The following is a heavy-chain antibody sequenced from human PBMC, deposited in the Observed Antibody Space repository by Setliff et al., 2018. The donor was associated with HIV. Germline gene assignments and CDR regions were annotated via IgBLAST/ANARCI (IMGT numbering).Heavy chain of an antibody. D-gene: IGHD1-1*01. CDR1: GVSVSSGGYY. J-gene: IGHJ1*01. V-gene: IGHV4-31*03. CDR3: ARGESTTWDLAEYFQH. Sequence: SETLSLTCSVSGVSVSSGGYYWSWIRQHPGKGLEWIGYVYYTGTAYFNPSLKSRITISVDTSKNQFSLKLGFVTAADTAVYYCARGESTTWDLAEYFQHWGHGTPVTVSS. CDR2: VYYTGTA.